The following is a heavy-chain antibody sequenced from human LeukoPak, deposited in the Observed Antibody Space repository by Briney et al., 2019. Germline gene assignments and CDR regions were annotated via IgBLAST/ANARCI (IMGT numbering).Heavy chain of an antibody. CDR3: VLRWATLQPIHFDF. V-gene: IGHV1-69*13. D-gene: IGHD2-15*01. CDR1: GYIFTGYY. Sequence: GASVKVSCKASGYIFTGYYIHWVRQAPGQGLEWMGGIIPIFGTTNYAQRFQDRLTISVGEFMTTAFMDLRSLRSEDTAIYYCVLRWATLQPIHFDFWGQGTLVTVSS. J-gene: IGHJ4*02. CDR2: IIPIFGTT.